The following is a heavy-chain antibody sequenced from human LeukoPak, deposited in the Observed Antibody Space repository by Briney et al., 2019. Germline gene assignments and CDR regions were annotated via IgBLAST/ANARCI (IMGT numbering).Heavy chain of an antibody. CDR3: ARDTTYYYGSGSYVDV. D-gene: IGHD3-10*01. CDR1: GDTFTSNT. CDR2: VSAYNGNT. V-gene: IGHV1-18*01. Sequence: ASVKGSCKASGDTFTSNTITWVRQAPGQGREWVGWVSAYNGNTNYVQNRQGRVTMTTDTSTSTACMELTSLRSDDTAVYYCARDTTYYYGSGSYVDVWGQGTTVTVSS. J-gene: IGHJ6*02.